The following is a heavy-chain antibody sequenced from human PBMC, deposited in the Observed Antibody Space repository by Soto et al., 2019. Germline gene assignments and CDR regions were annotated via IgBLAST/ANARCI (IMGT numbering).Heavy chain of an antibody. CDR2: ISVYNGNT. D-gene: IGHD6-13*01. Sequence: QVQLVQSGAEVKKPGASVKVSCKASGYTFSTYGISWVRQAPGQGLEWMGWISVYNGNTNYAQNLQGRVTMTTDTSTSTAYMDLRTLRSDDTAAYYCARVRSAADNWFDPWGQGTLVTVSS. J-gene: IGHJ5*02. CDR3: ARVRSAADNWFDP. CDR1: GYTFSTYG. V-gene: IGHV1-18*01.